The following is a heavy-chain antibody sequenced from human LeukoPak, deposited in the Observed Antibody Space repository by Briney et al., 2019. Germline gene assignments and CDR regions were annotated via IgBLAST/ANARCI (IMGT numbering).Heavy chain of an antibody. Sequence: SETLSLTCTVSSGSITTYYWSWIRQPAGKGLEWIGRIYTSGSTNYNPSLKSRVTMSVDTSKNQFSLKLSSVTAADTAVYYCARVRFLEWQRGYYYYYMDVWGKGTTVTVSS. CDR3: ARVRFLEWQRGYYYYYMDV. V-gene: IGHV4-4*07. J-gene: IGHJ6*03. CDR2: IYTSGST. CDR1: SGSITTYY. D-gene: IGHD3-3*01.